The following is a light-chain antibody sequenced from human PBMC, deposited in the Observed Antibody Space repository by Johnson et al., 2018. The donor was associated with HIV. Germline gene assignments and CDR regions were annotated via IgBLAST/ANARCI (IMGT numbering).Light chain of an antibody. V-gene: IGLV1-51*01. CDR2: DTY. J-gene: IGLJ1*01. CDR1: NSNIGNNY. CDR3: GTWDSSLNAYV. Sequence: QSVLTQPPSVSAAPGQKVTISCSGSNSNIGNNYISCYQQLPRTAPKLLIYDTYKRPSGIPDRFSASKSGTSATLGITGLQTGDEADYYCGTWDSSLNAYVFGTGTKVTVL.